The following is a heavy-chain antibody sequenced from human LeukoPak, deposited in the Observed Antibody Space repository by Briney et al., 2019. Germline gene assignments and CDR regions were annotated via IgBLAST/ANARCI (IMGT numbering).Heavy chain of an antibody. D-gene: IGHD4-17*01. CDR1: GGSVSSGIYY. CDR3: ARIRHGDYFDY. Sequence: SGTLSLTCTVSGGSVSSGIYYWSWIGQPPGKGLEWIGYISYTYSGTTNYNPSLKGRGTISVDTSKNQFSLKLSSVTAADTAVYYCARIRHGDYFDYWGQGTRVTVSS. V-gene: IGHV4-61*01. CDR2: ISYTYSGTT. J-gene: IGHJ4*02.